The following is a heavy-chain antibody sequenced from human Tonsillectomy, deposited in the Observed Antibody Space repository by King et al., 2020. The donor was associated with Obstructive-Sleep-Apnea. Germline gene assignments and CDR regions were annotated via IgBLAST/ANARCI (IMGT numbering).Heavy chain of an antibody. J-gene: IGHJ4*02. D-gene: IGHD4-17*01. V-gene: IGHV2-26*01. Sequence: VTLKESGLVLVKPTETPKLTCTASGVLLRNARMGVSGIRPPPEKALWWLANIFSNDQKSYSTSLKSRLTISKDTSRSQVVLTMTSMDPVDTATYHCARIVSGDYGGYFDEWGQGTLVTVSS. CDR3: ARIVSGDYGGYFDE. CDR1: GVLLRNARMG. CDR2: IFSNDQK.